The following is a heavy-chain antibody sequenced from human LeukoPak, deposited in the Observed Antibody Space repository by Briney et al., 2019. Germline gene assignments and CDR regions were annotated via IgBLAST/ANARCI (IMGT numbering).Heavy chain of an antibody. Sequence: PGGSLRLSCAASGFTFSDYYMSWIRQAPGKGLEWVSYISSSGSTIYYADSVKGRFTISRDNAKNSLYLQMNSQRAEDTAVYYCARVVVVVAAQYYYFDYWGQGTLVTVSS. J-gene: IGHJ4*02. CDR1: GFTFSDYY. V-gene: IGHV3-11*04. CDR2: ISSSGSTI. CDR3: ARVVVVVAAQYYYFDY. D-gene: IGHD2-15*01.